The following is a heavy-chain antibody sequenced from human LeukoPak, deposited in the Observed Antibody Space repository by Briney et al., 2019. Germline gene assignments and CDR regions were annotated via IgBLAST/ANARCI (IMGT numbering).Heavy chain of an antibody. Sequence: SETLSLTCTVSGGSISSSSYYWGWIRQPPGKGLEWIGSIYYSGSTYYNPSLKSRVTISVETSKNQFSLKLSSVTAADTAVYYCARLRDDYVWGSYRYTGGDVWGQGTTVTVSS. CDR3: ARLRDDYVWGSYRYTGGDV. V-gene: IGHV4-39*01. J-gene: IGHJ6*02. CDR2: IYYSGST. D-gene: IGHD3-16*02. CDR1: GGSISSSSYY.